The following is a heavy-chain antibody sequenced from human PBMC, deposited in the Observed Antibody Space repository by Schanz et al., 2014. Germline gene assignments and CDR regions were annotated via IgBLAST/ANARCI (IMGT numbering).Heavy chain of an antibody. V-gene: IGHV3-7*01. Sequence: EVQLVESGGGLVQPGGSLGLSCAASGFTFSSYWMNWVRQAPGKGLEWVASIKQDGSEKYYVDSVKGRFTISRDNAKNSLYLQMNSLRSEDTAVYYCAKDVDFWSGYYLDYWGQGTLVTVSS. D-gene: IGHD3-3*01. CDR3: AKDVDFWSGYYLDY. J-gene: IGHJ4*02. CDR2: IKQDGSEK. CDR1: GFTFSSYW.